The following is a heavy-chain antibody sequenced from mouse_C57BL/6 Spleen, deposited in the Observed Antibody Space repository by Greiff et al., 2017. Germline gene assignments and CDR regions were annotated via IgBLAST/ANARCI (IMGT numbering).Heavy chain of an antibody. CDR2: IYPGDGDP. J-gene: IGHJ1*03. CDR1: GYAFSSYW. Sequence: QVQLQQSGAELVKPGASVKISCKASGYAFSSYWLNWVKQRPGKGLERIGQIYPGDGDPNYNGKFKGKATLTADKSSSTAYMQLSSLTSEDSAVYFCVAGPHWYFDVWGTGTTVTVSS. CDR3: VAGPHWYFDV. D-gene: IGHD4-1*01. V-gene: IGHV1-80*01.